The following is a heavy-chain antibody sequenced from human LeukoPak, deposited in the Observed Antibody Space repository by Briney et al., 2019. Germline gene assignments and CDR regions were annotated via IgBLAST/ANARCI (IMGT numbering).Heavy chain of an antibody. D-gene: IGHD5-12*01. Sequence: GGSLRLSCAASGFTFNIYGMTWVRQSPGKGLEWVSGIGGGGGSTYYADSVKGRFITSRDNSKNTLYLQMNSLRVEDTAVYYCAKGSGYSAYDHVDYWGQGTLVTVSS. J-gene: IGHJ4*02. CDR3: AKGSGYSAYDHVDY. CDR1: GFTFNIYG. CDR2: IGGGGGST. V-gene: IGHV3-23*01.